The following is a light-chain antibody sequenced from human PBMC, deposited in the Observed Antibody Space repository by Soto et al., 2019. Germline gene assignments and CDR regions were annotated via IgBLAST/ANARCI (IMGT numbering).Light chain of an antibody. CDR2: GVN. J-gene: IGLJ1*01. CDR1: SSDVGGYNY. V-gene: IGLV2-8*01. CDR3: SSYAGTNNYV. Sequence: QSVLTQPASVSGSPGQSITISCTGTSSDVGGYNYVSWYQHHPGKAPKLIIYGVNKRPSGVPDRFSGSKSGNTASLTVSGLQAEDEADYYCSSYAGTNNYVFGIGTKVTVL.